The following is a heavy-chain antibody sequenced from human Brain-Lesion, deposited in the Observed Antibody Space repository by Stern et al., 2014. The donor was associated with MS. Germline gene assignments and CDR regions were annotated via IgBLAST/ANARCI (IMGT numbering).Heavy chain of an antibody. CDR2: NNPNTCGT. V-gene: IGHV1-2*02. CDR1: GYIFTGYY. D-gene: IGHD3-3*01. CDR3: ARDQRGITIFGVVTDYYYLGMDV. J-gene: IGHJ6*02. Sequence: VLLVQSGAEVKKPGASVKVSCKTDGYIFTGYYIHWVRQAPGHGLMWITWNNPNTCGTQYAQKFQGRITMSRDTTISTAYVELSSLTSDDTAVYYCARDQRGITIFGVVTDYYYLGMDVWGQGTTVTVSS.